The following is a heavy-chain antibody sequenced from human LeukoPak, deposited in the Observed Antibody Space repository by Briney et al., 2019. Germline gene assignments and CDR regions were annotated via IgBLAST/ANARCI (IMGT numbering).Heavy chain of an antibody. CDR3: AKDRGGTGDFDY. J-gene: IGHJ4*02. Sequence: HRASVKVSCKASGYTFSSYVIHWLRRAPGQRLEWMGWINVGNGDTKYSQKFQGRVTIGRDTSASTAYMELSSLRSEDTAIYYCAKDRGGTGDFDYWGQGTLVTVSS. V-gene: IGHV1-3*01. CDR2: INVGNGDT. D-gene: IGHD1-1*01. CDR1: GYTFSSYV.